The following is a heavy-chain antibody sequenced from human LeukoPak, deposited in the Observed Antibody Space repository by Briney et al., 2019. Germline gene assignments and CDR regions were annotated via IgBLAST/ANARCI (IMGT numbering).Heavy chain of an antibody. J-gene: IGHJ6*02. Sequence: ASVKVSCKASGGTFSSYTISWVRQAPGQGLEWMGRIIPILGIANYAQKFQGRVTITADKSTSTAYMELSSLRSEDTAVYYCARSPYDSSGYYYYYYGMDVWGQGTTVTVSS. CDR2: IIPILGIA. CDR3: ARSPYDSSGYYYYYYGMDV. D-gene: IGHD3-22*01. CDR1: GGTFSSYT. V-gene: IGHV1-69*02.